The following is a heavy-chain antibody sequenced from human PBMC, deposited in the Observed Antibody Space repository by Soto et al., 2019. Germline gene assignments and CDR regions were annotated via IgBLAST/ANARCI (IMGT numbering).Heavy chain of an antibody. CDR3: AREPGYYDILTGYYTRYYFDY. D-gene: IGHD3-9*01. J-gene: IGHJ4*02. CDR1: GYTFTSYD. Sequence: ASVKVSCKASGYTFTSYDINWVRQATGQGLEWMGWMNPNSGNTGYAQKFQGRVTMTRNTSISTAYMELSSLRSEDTAVYYCAREPGYYDILTGYYTRYYFDYWGQGTLVTSPQ. CDR2: MNPNSGNT. V-gene: IGHV1-8*01.